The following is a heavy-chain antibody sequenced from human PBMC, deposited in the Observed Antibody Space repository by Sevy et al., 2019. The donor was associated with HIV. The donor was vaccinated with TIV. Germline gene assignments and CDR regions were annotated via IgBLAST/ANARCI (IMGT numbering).Heavy chain of an antibody. V-gene: IGHV3-23*01. CDR1: GFTFSSYT. CDR3: AKEYSSGYS. Sequence: GGSLRLSCAGSGFTFSSYTMTWVRQAPGKGLEWVSTISGSGGYTYGADSVKGRFTISRDNSKNTVYLQMNSLTVEDTAMYYCAKEYSSGYSWGQGILVTVSS. CDR2: ISGSGGYT. J-gene: IGHJ4*02. D-gene: IGHD3-22*01.